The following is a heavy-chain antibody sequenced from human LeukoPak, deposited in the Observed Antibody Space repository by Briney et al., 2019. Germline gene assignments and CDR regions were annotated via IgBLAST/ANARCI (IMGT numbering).Heavy chain of an antibody. J-gene: IGHJ4*02. D-gene: IGHD5-24*01. CDR2: IYPGDSDT. CDR1: GYSFTSYW. V-gene: IGHV5-51*01. Sequence: RGESLKISCKGSGYSFTSYWIGWVRQMPGKGLEWMGIIYPGDSDTRYSPSFQGQVTISADKSISTAYLQWSSLKASDTAMYYCARASPGWLQLREENRFDYWGQGTLVTVSS. CDR3: ARASPGWLQLREENRFDY.